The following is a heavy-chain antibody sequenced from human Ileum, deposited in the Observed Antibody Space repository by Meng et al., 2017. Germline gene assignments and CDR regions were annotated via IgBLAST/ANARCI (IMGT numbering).Heavy chain of an antibody. CDR2: IRGKVYPGAT. Sequence: GESLKISCIASGFNFGDYDMSWARQAPGKGLEWVGCIRGKVYPGATQYAASVKGRFTISRDDSESIVYLQMNSLKSEDTAMYYCTKGCLFDLWGQGALVTVSS. D-gene: IGHD2-15*01. V-gene: IGHV3-49*04. CDR1: GFNFGDYD. J-gene: IGHJ4*02. CDR3: TKGCLFDL.